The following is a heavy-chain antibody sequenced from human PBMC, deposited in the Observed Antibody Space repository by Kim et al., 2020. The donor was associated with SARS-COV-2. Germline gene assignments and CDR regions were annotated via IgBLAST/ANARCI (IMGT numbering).Heavy chain of an antibody. J-gene: IGHJ3*02. V-gene: IGHV1-46*01. CDR3: ARRSIAAAGTGLGAFDI. Sequence: FQGRVTMTRDTSTSTVYMELSSLRSEDTAVYYCARRSIAAAGTGLGAFDIWGQGTMVTVSS. D-gene: IGHD6-13*01.